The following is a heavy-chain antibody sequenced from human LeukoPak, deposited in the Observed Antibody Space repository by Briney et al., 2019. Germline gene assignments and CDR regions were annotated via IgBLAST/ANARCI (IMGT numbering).Heavy chain of an antibody. CDR2: IYLYGTT. D-gene: IGHD3-10*01. Sequence: SETLSLTCAVSAGSISSSNWWSWVRQSPVKGLEWIGEIYLYGTTNYNPSLKSRFTISVDRPKNQFFLNVTSLTAADTAVYFCARSRQASGLFNSWGQGTLVVVSS. J-gene: IGHJ5*01. V-gene: IGHV4-4*02. CDR1: AGSISSSNW. CDR3: ARSRQASGLFNS.